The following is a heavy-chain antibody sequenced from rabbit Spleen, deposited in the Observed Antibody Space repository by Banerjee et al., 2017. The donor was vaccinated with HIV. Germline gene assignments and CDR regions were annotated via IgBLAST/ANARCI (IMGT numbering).Heavy chain of an antibody. CDR1: GFSFSSSYW. D-gene: IGHD2-1*01. CDR2: IYAGSSGNT. V-gene: IGHV1S45*01. Sequence: QEQLVESGGGLVQPEGSLTLTCTVSGFSFSSSYWICWVRQAPGKGLEWIACIYAGSSGNTYYASWAKGRFTISKSSSTKVTLQMTSLTAADTATYFCARGSATMTMMITGFFFNLWGPGTLVTVS. CDR3: ARGSATMTMMITGFFFNL. J-gene: IGHJ4*01.